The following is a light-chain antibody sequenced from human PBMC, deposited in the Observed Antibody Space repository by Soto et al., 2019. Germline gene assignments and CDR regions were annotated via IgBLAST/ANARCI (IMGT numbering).Light chain of an antibody. CDR1: QSVDTW. Sequence: DIQMTQFPSTLSASVGDRVTITCRASQSVDTWLAWYQQKPGKAPSLLIYRASSLESGVPSRFSGSGSGTEFTLTIRSLPPDEFATYYCQQYNNYPRTFGQGTKVEVK. CDR2: RAS. CDR3: QQYNNYPRT. V-gene: IGKV1-5*03. J-gene: IGKJ4*01.